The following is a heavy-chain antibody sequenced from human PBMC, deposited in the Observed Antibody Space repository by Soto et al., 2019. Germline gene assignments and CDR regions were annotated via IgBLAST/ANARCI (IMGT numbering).Heavy chain of an antibody. CDR1: GFTFSSYG. CDR2: IWYDGSNK. J-gene: IGHJ4*02. D-gene: IGHD3-22*01. Sequence: QVQLVESGGGVVQPGRSLRLSCAASGFTFSSYGMHWVRQATGKGLEWVAVIWYDGSNKYYADSVKGRFTISRDNSKNTLYLQMNSLRAEDTAVYYCARWYYYDSSGLLDYWGQGTLVTVSS. CDR3: ARWYYYDSSGLLDY. V-gene: IGHV3-33*01.